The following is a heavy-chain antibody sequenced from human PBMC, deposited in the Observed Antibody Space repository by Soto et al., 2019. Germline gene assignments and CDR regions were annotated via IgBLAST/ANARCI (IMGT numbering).Heavy chain of an antibody. Sequence: GESLKISCKGSGYSFTSYWISWVRQMPGKGLEWMGRIDPSDSYTNYSPSFQGHVTISADKSISTAYLQWSSLKASDTAMYYCARSFFDFPRPKGMDVWGQGTTVTVSS. V-gene: IGHV5-10-1*01. D-gene: IGHD3-3*01. CDR3: ARSFFDFPRPKGMDV. CDR2: IDPSDSYT. CDR1: GYSFTSYW. J-gene: IGHJ6*02.